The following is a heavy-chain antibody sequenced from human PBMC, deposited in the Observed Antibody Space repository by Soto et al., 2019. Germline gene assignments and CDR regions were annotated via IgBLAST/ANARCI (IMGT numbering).Heavy chain of an antibody. J-gene: IGHJ6*02. D-gene: IGHD1-1*01. CDR1: GYTFTTHA. CDR3: ARGKGMEENYYYYGLDI. Sequence: ASVKVSCKASGYTFTTHAMHWVRQAPGQSLEGMGWINGGTGQTKHSQRFQGGVNITRDTSASTAYMELSSLRSEDTDVYYCARGKGMEENYYYYGLDIWGQGTTVTVSS. V-gene: IGHV1-3*01. CDR2: INGGTGQT.